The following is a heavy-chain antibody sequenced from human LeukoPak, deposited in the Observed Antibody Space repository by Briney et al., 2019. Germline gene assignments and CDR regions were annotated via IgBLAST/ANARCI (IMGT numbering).Heavy chain of an antibody. J-gene: IGHJ4*02. D-gene: IGHD5-18*01. CDR1: GFRFEDYG. CDR3: AIVRGVYSYGHPYYFDY. V-gene: IGHV3-20*04. CDR2: INGSGGST. Sequence: RAGGSLRLSCAASGFRFEDYGMTWVRQAPGKGLEWVSDINGSGGSTYYADSVKGRFTISRDNAKNSLYLQMNSQKAEDTGVYYCAIVRGVYSYGHPYYFDYWGQGTLVTVSS.